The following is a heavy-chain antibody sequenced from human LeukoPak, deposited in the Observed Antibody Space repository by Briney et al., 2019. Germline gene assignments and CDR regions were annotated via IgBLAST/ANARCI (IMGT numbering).Heavy chain of an antibody. Sequence: SEPLSLTCTVSGGSISSSSYYWGWIRQPPGKGLEWIGSIYYSGSTYYNPSLKSRVTISVDTSKNQFSLKLSSVTAADTAVYYCARPRGGDLGNFDYWGQGTLV. CDR1: GGSISSSSYY. J-gene: IGHJ4*02. CDR2: IYYSGST. V-gene: IGHV4-39*01. D-gene: IGHD2-21*02. CDR3: ARPRGGDLGNFDY.